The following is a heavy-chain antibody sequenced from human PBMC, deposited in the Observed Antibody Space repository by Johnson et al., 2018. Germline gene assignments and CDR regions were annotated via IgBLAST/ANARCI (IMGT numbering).Heavy chain of an antibody. CDR2: IVTASDP. Sequence: EVQLVESGGGLVQPGGSLRLSCVAFGFTLSRYDMHWVRQPTGKGLQWVSTIVTASDPYYQGSVKGRFTISSENAKNSLYLQMNSLRDDETAVYYCARNTGYYYYYMDVWGKGTTVTVSS. CDR3: ARNTGYYYYYMDV. CDR1: GFTLSRYD. V-gene: IGHV3-13*05. D-gene: IGHD1-14*01. J-gene: IGHJ6*03.